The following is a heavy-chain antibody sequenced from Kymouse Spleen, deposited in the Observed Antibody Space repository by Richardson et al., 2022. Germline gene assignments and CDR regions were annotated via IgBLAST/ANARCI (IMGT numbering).Heavy chain of an antibody. CDR3: AKGSGYCSSTSCSGAFDI. Sequence: QVQLVESGGGVVQPGRSLRLSCAASGFTFSSYGMHWVRQAPGKGLEWVAVISYDGSNKYYADSVKGRFTISRDNSKNTLYLQMNSLRAEDTAVYYCAKGSGYCSSTSCSGAFDIWGQGTMVTVSS. CDR2: ISYDGSNK. D-gene: IGHD2-2*02. CDR1: GFTFSSYG. V-gene: IGHV3-30*18. J-gene: IGHJ3*02.